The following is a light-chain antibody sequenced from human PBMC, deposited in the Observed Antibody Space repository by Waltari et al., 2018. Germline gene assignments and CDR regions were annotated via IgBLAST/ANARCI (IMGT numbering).Light chain of an antibody. J-gene: IGKJ2*01. CDR2: GAS. CDR3: QQYGPSPPYT. V-gene: IGKV3-20*01. Sequence: EIVLTQSPGTLSLSPGERATLFCRASESVSSNYLAWYQQRRGQPPRLLIYGASRTATGIPDRFSGSGSGTDFTLTISRLEPEDFAMYYCQQYGPSPPYTFGPGTKLDIK. CDR1: ESVSSNY.